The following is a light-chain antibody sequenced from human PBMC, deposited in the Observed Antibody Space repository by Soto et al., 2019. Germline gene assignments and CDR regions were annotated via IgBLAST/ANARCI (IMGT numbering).Light chain of an antibody. CDR2: DVS. Sequence: QSVLTQPASASGSPGQSITTSCTGTSSDVGGYNYVSWYQQHPGEAPKLIIYDVSDRPSGVSNRLSASKSGNTASLTISGLQPEDEADYYCCSYTSSSTPWVFGTGTKVTVL. CDR1: SSDVGGYNY. CDR3: CSYTSSSTPWV. J-gene: IGLJ1*01. V-gene: IGLV2-14*03.